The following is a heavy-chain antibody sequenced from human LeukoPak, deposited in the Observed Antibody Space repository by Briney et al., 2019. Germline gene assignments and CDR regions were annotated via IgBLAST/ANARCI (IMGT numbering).Heavy chain of an antibody. Sequence: PSETLSLTCTVSGGSISSSSYYWGWIRQPPGKGLEWIGSIRYSGSTYYNPSLKSRVTISVDTSKNQFSVKLSSVSAADTAVYYCADYDFWSGFYYMDVWGKGTTVTVSS. CDR2: IRYSGST. V-gene: IGHV4-39*01. CDR3: ADYDFWSGFYYMDV. D-gene: IGHD3-3*01. CDR1: GGSISSSSYY. J-gene: IGHJ6*03.